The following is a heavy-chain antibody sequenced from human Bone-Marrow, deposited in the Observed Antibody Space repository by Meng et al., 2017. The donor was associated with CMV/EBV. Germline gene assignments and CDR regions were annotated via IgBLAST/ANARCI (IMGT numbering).Heavy chain of an antibody. D-gene: IGHD3-10*01. J-gene: IGHJ4*02. V-gene: IGHV3-23*01. Sequence: GGSLRLSCAASGFTFSSYAMHWVRQAPGKGLEWVSGISGAGTNYADSVKGRFTISRDNSKNTLFLQMNSLRAEDTAVYYCAKEVFYYGDWGQGTLVTVSS. CDR1: GFTFSSYA. CDR3: AKEVFYYGD. CDR2: ISGAGT.